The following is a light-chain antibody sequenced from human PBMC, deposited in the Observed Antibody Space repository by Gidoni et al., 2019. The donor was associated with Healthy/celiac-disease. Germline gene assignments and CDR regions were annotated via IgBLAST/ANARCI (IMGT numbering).Light chain of an antibody. V-gene: IGKV3-15*01. CDR3: QQYNNWTPWT. J-gene: IGKJ1*01. Sequence: IVMTQSPATLSVSPGERATLSCRASPSVSSNLAWYQQKPGQAPRLLIYGASTRATGSPARCRGSGSGTEFTLTISSRQSEDFAVYYCQQYNNWTPWTFGQGTKVEIK. CDR1: PSVSSN. CDR2: GAS.